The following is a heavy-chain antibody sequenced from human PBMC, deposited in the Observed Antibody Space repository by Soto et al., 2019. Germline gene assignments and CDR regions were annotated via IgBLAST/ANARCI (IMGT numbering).Heavy chain of an antibody. CDR3: RADSSGYYYYFDY. D-gene: IGHD3-22*01. Sequence: QVQLVQSGAEVKKPGASVKVSCKASGYTFTSYYMHWVRQAPGQGLEWMGIINPSGGSTSYAQKFQGRVTMTRDTSTSTVYMELSSLRSEDTAVYYCRADSSGYYYYFDYWGQGTLVTVSS. CDR2: INPSGGST. V-gene: IGHV1-46*01. J-gene: IGHJ4*02. CDR1: GYTFTSYY.